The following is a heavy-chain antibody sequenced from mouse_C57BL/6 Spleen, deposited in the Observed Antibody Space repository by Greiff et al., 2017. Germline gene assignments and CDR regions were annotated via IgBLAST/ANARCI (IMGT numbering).Heavy chain of an antibody. V-gene: IGHV3-1*01. CDR1: GYSITSGYD. CDR2: ISYSGST. D-gene: IGHD2-4*01. J-gene: IGHJ3*01. CDR3: ARGGVYYDYSFAY. Sequence: EVQLVESGPGMVKPSQSLSLTCTVTGYSITSGYDWHWIRHFPGNKLEWMGYISYSGSTNYNPSLKSRISITHDTSKNHFFLKLNSVTTEDTATYYCARGGVYYDYSFAYWGQGTLVTVSA.